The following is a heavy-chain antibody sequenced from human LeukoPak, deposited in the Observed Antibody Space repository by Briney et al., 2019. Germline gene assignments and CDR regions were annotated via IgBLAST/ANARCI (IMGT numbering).Heavy chain of an antibody. Sequence: GGSLRLSCAASRFTFRNYAMHWVRQAPGKGLEWVAVISSDGTNKDYADSVKGRFSISRDNSKNTLYLQMNRLRADDTAVYYCARDPSDYDILTGYYLGYYYYYMDVWGKGTTVTVSS. CDR2: ISSDGTNK. J-gene: IGHJ6*03. CDR3: ARDPSDYDILTGYYLGYYYYYMDV. V-gene: IGHV3-30*04. CDR1: RFTFRNYA. D-gene: IGHD3-9*01.